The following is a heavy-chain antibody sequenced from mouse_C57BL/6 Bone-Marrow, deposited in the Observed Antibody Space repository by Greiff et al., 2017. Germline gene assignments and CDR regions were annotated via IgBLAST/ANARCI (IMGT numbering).Heavy chain of an antibody. J-gene: IGHJ4*01. CDR2: ISSGGSYT. Sequence: EVKLVESGGDLVKPGGSLKLSCAASGFTFSSYGMSWVRQTPDKRLEWVATISSGGSYTYYPDSVKGRFTISRDNAKNTLYLQMSSLKSEDTAMYYCATHLRLLAMDYWGQGTSVTVSS. V-gene: IGHV5-6*01. D-gene: IGHD3-2*02. CDR3: ATHLRLLAMDY. CDR1: GFTFSSYG.